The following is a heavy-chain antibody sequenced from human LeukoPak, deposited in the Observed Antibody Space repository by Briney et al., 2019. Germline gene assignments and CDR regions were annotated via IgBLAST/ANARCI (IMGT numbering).Heavy chain of an antibody. CDR2: ISYDGSNK. Sequence: GRSLRLSCAASGFPFSSYAMHWVRQAPGKGLEWVAVISYDGSNKYYADSVKGRFTISRDNSKNTLYLQMNSLRAEDTAVYYCARDQHDSSGYYTDYWGQGTLVTVSS. V-gene: IGHV3-30-3*01. J-gene: IGHJ4*02. CDR3: ARDQHDSSGYYTDY. D-gene: IGHD3-22*01. CDR1: GFPFSSYA.